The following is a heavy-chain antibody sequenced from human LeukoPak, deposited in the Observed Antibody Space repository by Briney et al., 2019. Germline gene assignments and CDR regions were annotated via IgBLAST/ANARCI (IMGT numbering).Heavy chain of an antibody. CDR1: GYTFTGYY. CDR3: AKAAGATIPPDY. Sequence: ASVKVSYKASGYTFTGYYMHWVRQAPGQGLEWMGRINPNSGGTNYAQKVQGRVTNHNDTPINTTYMELSRLRSIDTAVYYCAKAAGATIPPDYWGQGTLVTVSS. CDR2: INPNSGGT. D-gene: IGHD1-26*01. V-gene: IGHV1-2*06. J-gene: IGHJ4*02.